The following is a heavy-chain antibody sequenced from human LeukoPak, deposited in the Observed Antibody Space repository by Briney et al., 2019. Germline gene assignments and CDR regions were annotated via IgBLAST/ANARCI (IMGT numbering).Heavy chain of an antibody. D-gene: IGHD1-26*01. V-gene: IGHV4-39*01. J-gene: IGHJ3*02. CDR1: GDSISSTSYY. Sequence: PSETLSLTCTVSGDSISSTSYYWGWIRQPPGKGLEWLGTIYYSGSTCYNPSLKSRVTISVDTSNNEFSLKLSSVTAADTAVYYCARGRWELKRRAFDIWGQGTMVTVSS. CDR3: ARGRWELKRRAFDI. CDR2: IYYSGST.